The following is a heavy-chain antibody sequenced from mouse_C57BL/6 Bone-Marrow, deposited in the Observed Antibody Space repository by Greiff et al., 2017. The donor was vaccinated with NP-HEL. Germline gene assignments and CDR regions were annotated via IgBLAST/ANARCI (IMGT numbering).Heavy chain of an antibody. CDR1: GYTFTSYW. V-gene: IGHV1-59*01. J-gene: IGHJ2*01. CDR2: IDPSDSYT. Sequence: QVQLKQPGAELVRPGTSVKLSCKASGYTFTSYWMHWVKQRPGQGLEWIGVIDPSDSYTNYNQKFKGKATLTVDTSSSTAYMQLSSLTSEDSAVYYCARGDGDYWGQGTTLTVSS. CDR3: ARGDGDY. D-gene: IGHD3-3*01.